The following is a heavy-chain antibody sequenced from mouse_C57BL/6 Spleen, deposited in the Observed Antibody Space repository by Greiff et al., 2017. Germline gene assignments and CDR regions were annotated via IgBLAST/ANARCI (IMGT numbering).Heavy chain of an antibody. CDR2: IDPSDSYT. CDR1: GYTFTSYW. Sequence: QVQLQQPGAELVRPGTSVKLSCKASGYTFTSYWMHWVKQRPGQGLEWIGVIDPSDSYTNYNPKFKGKATLTVDTSSSTAYMQLSSLTSEDSAVYYCAIGGGDDWGQGTSVTVSS. V-gene: IGHV1-59*01. CDR3: AIGGGDD. J-gene: IGHJ4*01. D-gene: IGHD2-14*01.